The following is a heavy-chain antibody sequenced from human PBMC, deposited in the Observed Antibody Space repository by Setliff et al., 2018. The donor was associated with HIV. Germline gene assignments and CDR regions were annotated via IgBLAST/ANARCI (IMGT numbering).Heavy chain of an antibody. Sequence: ASVKVSCKASGYTFTSYDINWVRQATGQGLEWMGWMNPNSGYTGCAQKFQGRITMTRNTSLSTAYMDLLGLRSEDTAVYYCVVPAATGAPDALDIWGQGTMVTVSS. D-gene: IGHD2-2*01. V-gene: IGHV1-8*02. CDR2: MNPNSGYT. CDR3: VVPAATGAPDALDI. J-gene: IGHJ3*02. CDR1: GYTFTSYD.